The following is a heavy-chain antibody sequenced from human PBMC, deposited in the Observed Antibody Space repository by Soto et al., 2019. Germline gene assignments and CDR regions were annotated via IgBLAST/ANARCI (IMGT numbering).Heavy chain of an antibody. CDR3: AHTKDSSGFLTS. V-gene: IGHV2-5*01. Sequence: SGPTLVNPTQTLTLTCIFSGFSLSAYGVRVIWFRQPPGETLEWLALIHWNDDKRYSPYLKSRLTITKDTSKNQVVLTLTNLDPLDTGTYFCAHTKDSSGFLTSWGQGILVTVSS. D-gene: IGHD3-22*01. J-gene: IGHJ5*02. CDR2: IHWNDDK. CDR1: GFSLSAYGVR.